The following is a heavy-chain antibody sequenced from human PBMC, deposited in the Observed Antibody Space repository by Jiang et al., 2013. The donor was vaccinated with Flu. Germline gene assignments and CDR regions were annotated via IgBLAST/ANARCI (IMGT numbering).Heavy chain of an antibody. Sequence: QLLESGGGVVQPGRSLRLSCAASGFTFSSYAMHWVRQAPGKGLEWVAVISYDGSNKYYADSVKGRFTISRDNSKNTLYLQMNSLRAEDTAVYYCARDPRRDIVLMVYAGAVDYWGQGTLVTVSS. CDR3: ARDPRRDIVLMVYAGAVDY. CDR2: ISYDGSNK. CDR1: GFTFSSYA. D-gene: IGHD2-8*01. V-gene: IGHV3-30-3*01. J-gene: IGHJ4*02.